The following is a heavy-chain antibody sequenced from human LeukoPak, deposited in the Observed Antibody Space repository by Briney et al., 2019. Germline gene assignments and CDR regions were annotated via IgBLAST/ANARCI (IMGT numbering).Heavy chain of an antibody. CDR2: IYYGGST. D-gene: IGHD2-15*01. Sequence: PSETLSLTCAVAGASISSASDYWSWIRQPPGKGLEWLGSIYYGGSTYDNPSLRSRVTISVDTSKNQFSLKLTSVTAADTAVYYCARTGGGSWRNPGYWFDPWGQGNLVTVSS. CDR1: GASISSASDY. CDR3: ARTGGGSWRNPGYWFDP. V-gene: IGHV4-39*01. J-gene: IGHJ5*02.